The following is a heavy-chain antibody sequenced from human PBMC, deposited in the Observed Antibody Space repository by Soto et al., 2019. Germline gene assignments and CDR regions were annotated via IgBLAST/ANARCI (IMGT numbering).Heavy chain of an antibody. CDR2: INAANGDT. D-gene: IGHD6-13*01. V-gene: IGHV1-3*01. CDR3: VRRHVSATGIDWFDP. Sequence: PGASVKVSCKASGYTFTSYGIHWVRQAPGQRLEWMGWINAANGDTKYSPKFQGRVTITRDTSASTAYMELSSLRSEDTAVYYCVRRHVSATGIDWFDPWGQGTLVT. CDR1: GYTFTSYG. J-gene: IGHJ5*02.